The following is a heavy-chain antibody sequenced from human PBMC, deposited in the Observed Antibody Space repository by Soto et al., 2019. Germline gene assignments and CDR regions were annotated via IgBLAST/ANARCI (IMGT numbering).Heavy chain of an antibody. CDR2: IIPIVGTA. CDR1: GGTFRNYP. V-gene: IGHV1-69*13. Sequence: SVKVSFKASGGTFRNYPFSWLRQAPGQGLGWMGGIIPIVGTANYAQKFQGRVTITADESTTTVYMELSSLRSEDTAVYYCARVLEFRDGYISHFDFWGQGTLVTVSS. J-gene: IGHJ4*02. D-gene: IGHD1-1*01. CDR3: ARVLEFRDGYISHFDF.